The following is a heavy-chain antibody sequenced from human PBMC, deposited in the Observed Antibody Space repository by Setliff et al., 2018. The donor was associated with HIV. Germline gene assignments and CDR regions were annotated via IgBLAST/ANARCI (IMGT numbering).Heavy chain of an antibody. CDR3: ARDPILGGPDFLDY. Sequence: SLRLSCAASGFTFRNYKFNWVRQAPGRGLEWVSSISIGSGGAIDYADSVQGRFTISRDNSKNSLYLQMNSLRPEDTAVYYCARDPILGGPDFLDYWGQGTLVTVSS. CDR2: ISIGSGGAI. J-gene: IGHJ4*02. V-gene: IGHV3-21*01. CDR1: GFTFRNYK. D-gene: IGHD1-26*01.